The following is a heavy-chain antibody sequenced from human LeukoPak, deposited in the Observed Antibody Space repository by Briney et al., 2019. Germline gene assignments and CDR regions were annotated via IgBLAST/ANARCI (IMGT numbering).Heavy chain of an antibody. D-gene: IGHD3-3*01. J-gene: IGHJ4*02. Sequence: ASVKVSCKASGYTFTGYYIHWVRQAPGQGLEWMGWINPNSGGTNYAQKFQGRVTMTRDTSISTAYMELSRLRSDDTAVYYCARDSLITIFGVVTMVDDYWGQGTLVTVSS. CDR2: INPNSGGT. CDR3: ARDSLITIFGVVTMVDDY. CDR1: GYTFTGYY. V-gene: IGHV1-2*02.